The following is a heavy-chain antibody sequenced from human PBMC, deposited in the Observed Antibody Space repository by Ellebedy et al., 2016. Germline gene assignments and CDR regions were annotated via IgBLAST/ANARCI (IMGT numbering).Heavy chain of an antibody. D-gene: IGHD3-22*01. J-gene: IGHJ4*02. CDR1: GGSISGYY. CDR3: ARGGYYDSNGYFRVDY. Sequence: LSLXXTVSGGSISGYYWNWVRQAPGKGLEWVAFISYDGSYKFYADSVKGRFSISRDNSKTTLYLQMNSLRAEDTAVYYCARGGYYDSNGYFRVDYWGQGTLVTVSS. CDR2: ISYDGSYK. V-gene: IGHV3-30*03.